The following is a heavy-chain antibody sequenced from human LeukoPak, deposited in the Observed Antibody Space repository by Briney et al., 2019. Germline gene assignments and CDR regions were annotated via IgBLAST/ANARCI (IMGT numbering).Heavy chain of an antibody. D-gene: IGHD6-19*01. CDR2: IYTSGST. CDR3: ARGDSSGWVFDY. J-gene: IGHJ4*02. Sequence: SETLSLTCTVSGGSISGYYGSWIRQPAGKGLEWIGRIYTSGSTNYNPSLKSRVTISVDKSKNQFSLKLNSVTAADTAVYYCARGDSSGWVFDYWGQGNLVTASS. V-gene: IGHV4-4*07. CDR1: GGSISGYY.